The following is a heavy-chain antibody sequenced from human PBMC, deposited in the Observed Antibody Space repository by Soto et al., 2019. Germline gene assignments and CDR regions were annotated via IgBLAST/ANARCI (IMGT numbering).Heavy chain of an antibody. CDR3: ARVIWSGHLTSDL. J-gene: IGHJ5*02. D-gene: IGHD3-3*01. CDR1: GFTFSSNS. Sequence: GGSLRLSCAASGFTFSSNSMNWVRQAPEKGQEWISYISSSSSTIYADSVKGRFTISRDNAKNSLYLQMNRLRDEVSAVYYCARVIWSGHLTSDLWGQGTLVTVSS. V-gene: IGHV3-48*02. CDR2: ISSSSSTI.